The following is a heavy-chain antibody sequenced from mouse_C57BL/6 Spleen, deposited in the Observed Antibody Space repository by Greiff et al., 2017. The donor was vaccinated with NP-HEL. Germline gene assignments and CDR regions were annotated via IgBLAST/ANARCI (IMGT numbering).Heavy chain of an antibody. D-gene: IGHD4-1*01. CDR3: ARQGWDVVMDY. CDR2: ISSGGSYT. V-gene: IGHV5-6*01. CDR1: GFTFSSYG. Sequence: EVMLVESGGDLVKPGGSLKLSCAASGFTFSSYGLSWVRPTPDKRLEWVATISSGGSYTYYPDSVKGRFTISRDNAKNTLYLQMSSLKSEDTAMYYCARQGWDVVMDYWGQGTSVTVSS. J-gene: IGHJ4*01.